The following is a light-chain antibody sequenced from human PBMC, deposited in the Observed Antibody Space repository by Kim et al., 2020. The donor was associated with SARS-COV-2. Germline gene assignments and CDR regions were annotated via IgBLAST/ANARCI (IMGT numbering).Light chain of an antibody. CDR2: YNN. V-gene: IGLV3-21*04. CDR1: NIGSKS. Sequence: PGETATIPCEGKNIGSKSVHWYQQKPGQAPVLVIYYNNDRPSGIPERISGSSSGDSATLTISRVEAGDEADYYCQVWDTNSDHWVFGGGTQLTVL. CDR3: QVWDTNSDHWV. J-gene: IGLJ2*01.